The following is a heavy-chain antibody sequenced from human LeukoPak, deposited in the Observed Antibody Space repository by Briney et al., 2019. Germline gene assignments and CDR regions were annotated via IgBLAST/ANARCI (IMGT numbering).Heavy chain of an antibody. V-gene: IGHV3-66*01. CDR1: GFTVSSNY. D-gene: IGHD6-13*01. CDR3: AREYSRLYGMDV. CDR2: IYSGGST. Sequence: GGSLRLSCAASGFTVSSNYMSWVRQAPGKGLEWVSVIYSGGSTYYADSVKGRFTISRDNSKNTLYLQMNSLRAEDTAVYYCAREYSRLYGMDVWGQGTTVTVSS. J-gene: IGHJ6*02.